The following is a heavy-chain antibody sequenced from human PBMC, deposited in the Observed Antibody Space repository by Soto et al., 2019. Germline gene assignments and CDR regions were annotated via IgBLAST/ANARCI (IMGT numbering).Heavy chain of an antibody. CDR3: ARDAALPGETHRFDY. Sequence: PSETLSLTCAVSGDSITTNNWWSWVRQPPGKGLEWIGEIYHNGMTNYNPSLKSRVTMSVDTSKNQFSLKLTSVTAADTAIYSSARDAALPGETHRFDYWGQGTLVTVSS. CDR1: GDSITTNNW. D-gene: IGHD2-15*01. V-gene: IGHV4-4*02. CDR2: IYHNGMT. J-gene: IGHJ4*02.